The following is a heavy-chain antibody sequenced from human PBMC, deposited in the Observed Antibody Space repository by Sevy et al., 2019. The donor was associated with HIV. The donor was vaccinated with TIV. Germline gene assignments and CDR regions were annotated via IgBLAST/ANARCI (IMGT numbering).Heavy chain of an antibody. CDR3: AREKPTTVTTGGWFDP. D-gene: IGHD4-17*01. J-gene: IGHJ5*02. V-gene: IGHV4-31*03. Sequence: SETLSLTCTVSGGSISSGGYYWSWIRQHPGKGLEWIGYIYYSGSTYYNPSLKSRVTISLDTSKNQFSLKLSSVTAADTAVYYCAREKPTTVTTGGWFDPWGQGTLVTVSS. CDR2: IYYSGST. CDR1: GGSISSGGYY.